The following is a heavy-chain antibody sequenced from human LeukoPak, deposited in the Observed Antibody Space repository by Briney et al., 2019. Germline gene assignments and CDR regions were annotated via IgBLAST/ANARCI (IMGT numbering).Heavy chain of an antibody. CDR3: ARDRSIGLTTADRSFEY. CDR2: INRGSTAR. D-gene: IGHD1-14*01. CDR1: GFTFSTYS. V-gene: IGHV3-21*01. J-gene: IGHJ4*02. Sequence: PGGSLRLSCVASGFTFSTYSMNWVRQVPGKGLEWVSAINRGSTARLYADSVKGRFSISRDNSKNTLYLQMDSLRAEDTAIYYCARDRSIGLTTADRSFEYWGQGVLVTVSS.